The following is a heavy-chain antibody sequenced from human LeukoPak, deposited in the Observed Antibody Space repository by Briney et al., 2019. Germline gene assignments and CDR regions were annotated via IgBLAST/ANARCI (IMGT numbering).Heavy chain of an antibody. CDR1: GYTFTSYY. CDR3: ARVRDLGDYFDY. J-gene: IGHJ4*02. Sequence: ASVKVSCKASGYTFTSYYMHWVRQAPGQGLEWMGIINPSGGSTSYAQKFQGRVTMTRDMSTSTVYMELSSLRSEDTAVYYCARVRDLGDYFDYWGQGTLVTASS. CDR2: INPSGGST. V-gene: IGHV1-46*01.